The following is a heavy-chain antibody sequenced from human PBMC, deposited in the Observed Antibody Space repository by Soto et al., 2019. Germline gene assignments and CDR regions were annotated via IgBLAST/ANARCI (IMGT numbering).Heavy chain of an antibody. CDR3: ASSPKITIFGVVKGLYYYYMDV. Sequence: TSETLSLTCPVSGGSISSYYWGWIRQPPGKGLEWIGYIYYSGSTNYNPSLKSRVTISVDTSKNQFSLKLSSVTAADTAVYYCASSPKITIFGVVKGLYYYYMDVWGKGTTVTVSS. CDR2: IYYSGST. D-gene: IGHD3-3*01. J-gene: IGHJ6*03. CDR1: GGSISSYY. V-gene: IGHV4-59*01.